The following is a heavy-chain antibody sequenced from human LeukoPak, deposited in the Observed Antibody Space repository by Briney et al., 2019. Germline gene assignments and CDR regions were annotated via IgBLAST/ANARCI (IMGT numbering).Heavy chain of an antibody. CDR1: GFTFSSYW. Sequence: GGSLRLSCAASGFTFSSYWMSWVRQAPGKGLEWVANIKQDGSEKYYVDSVKGRFTISRDNAKNSLYLQMNSLRAEDTAVYYCARVTIAAAGYYYFDYWGQGTQVTVSS. V-gene: IGHV3-7*04. D-gene: IGHD6-13*01. J-gene: IGHJ4*02. CDR3: ARVTIAAAGYYYFDY. CDR2: IKQDGSEK.